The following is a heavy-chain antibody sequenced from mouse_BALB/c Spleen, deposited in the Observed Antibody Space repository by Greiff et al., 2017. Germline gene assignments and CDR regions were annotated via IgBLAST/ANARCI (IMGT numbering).Heavy chain of an antibody. CDR3: APYDGEDAMDY. CDR2: IDPANGNT. V-gene: IGHV14-3*02. D-gene: IGHD2-3*01. CDR1: GFNIKDTY. J-gene: IGHJ4*01. Sequence: VQLQQSGAELVKPGASVKLSCTASGFNIKDTYMHWVKQRPEQGLEWIGRIDPANGNTKYDPKFQGKATITADTSSNTAYLQLSSLTSVDSAVYFCAPYDGEDAMDYWGQGTSVTVSS.